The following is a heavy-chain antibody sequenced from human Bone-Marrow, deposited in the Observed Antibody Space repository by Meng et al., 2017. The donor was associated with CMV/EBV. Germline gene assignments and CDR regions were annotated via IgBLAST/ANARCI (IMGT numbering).Heavy chain of an antibody. Sequence: GGSLRLSCAASGFTFADYAMHWVRQAPGKGLEWISGISWSSSTMGYADSVKGRFTISRDNAKSSLNLHMNSLRDEDTALYFCAKGSSPGYSSSWFDDWGQGTLVTVSS. CDR2: ISWSSSTM. CDR1: GFTFADYA. CDR3: AKGSSPGYSSSWFDD. V-gene: IGHV3-9*01. D-gene: IGHD6-13*01. J-gene: IGHJ5*02.